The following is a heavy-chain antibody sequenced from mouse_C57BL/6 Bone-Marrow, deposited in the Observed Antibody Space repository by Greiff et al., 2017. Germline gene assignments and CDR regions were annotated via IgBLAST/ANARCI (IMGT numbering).Heavy chain of an antibody. CDR1: GYTFTSYW. J-gene: IGHJ1*03. CDR2: IDPSDSET. Sequence: VQLQQPGAELVRPGSSVKLSCKASGYTFTSYWMHWVKQRPIQGLEWIGNIDPSDSETHYNQKFKDKATLTVDKSSSTAYMQLSSLTSEDSAVYYCARLDLLLRQMYFDVWGTGTTVTVSS. V-gene: IGHV1-52*01. D-gene: IGHD1-1*01. CDR3: ARLDLLLRQMYFDV.